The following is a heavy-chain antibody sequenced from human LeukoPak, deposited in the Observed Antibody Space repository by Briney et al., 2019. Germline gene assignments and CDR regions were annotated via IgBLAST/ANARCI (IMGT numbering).Heavy chain of an antibody. Sequence: PGGSLRLSCAASGFTFSNAWMNWVRQAPGKGLEWVSVIYGGGNIYYADSVKGRFTISRDNSKNTLYLQMNSLRAEDTAVYYCARGAGYNYPYYLDYWGQGTLVTVSS. D-gene: IGHD5-24*01. J-gene: IGHJ4*02. V-gene: IGHV3-53*01. CDR1: GFTFSNAW. CDR3: ARGAGYNYPYYLDY. CDR2: IYGGGNI.